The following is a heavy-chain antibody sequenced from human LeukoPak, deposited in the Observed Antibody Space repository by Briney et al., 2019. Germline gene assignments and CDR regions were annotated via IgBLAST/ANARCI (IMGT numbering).Heavy chain of an antibody. CDR1: GFTFSSYG. J-gene: IGHJ4*02. CDR3: ARQKGGFRAAAGGRGPTDY. D-gene: IGHD6-13*01. Sequence: GGSLRLSCAASGFTFSSYGIHWVRQAPGKGLEWVAVISYDGNNKWYADSVRGRFTISRDSSKNTLFLQMNSLRPEDTAVYYCARQKGGFRAAAGGRGPTDYWGQGTLVTVSS. CDR2: ISYDGNNK. V-gene: IGHV3-30*03.